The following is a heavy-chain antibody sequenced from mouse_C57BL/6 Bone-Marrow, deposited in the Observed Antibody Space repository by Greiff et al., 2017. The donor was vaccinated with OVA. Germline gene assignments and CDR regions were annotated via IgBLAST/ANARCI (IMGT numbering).Heavy chain of an antibody. D-gene: IGHD3-3*01. V-gene: IGHV1-74*01. Sequence: VQLQQPGAELVKPGASVKVSCKASGYTFTSYWMHWVKQRPGQGLEWIGRIHPSDSDTNYNQKFKGKATLTVEKSSSTAYMQLSSLTSDDSAVYYCAIGDWSYWYFDVWGTGTTVTVSS. J-gene: IGHJ1*03. CDR2: IHPSDSDT. CDR3: AIGDWSYWYFDV. CDR1: GYTFTSYW.